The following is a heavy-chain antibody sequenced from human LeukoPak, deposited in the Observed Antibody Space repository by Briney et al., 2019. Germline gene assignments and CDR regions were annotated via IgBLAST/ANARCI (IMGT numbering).Heavy chain of an antibody. V-gene: IGHV4-4*02. CDR2: IYHSGST. J-gene: IGHJ4*02. CDR3: ARAALDCTNGVCHWTYDY. D-gene: IGHD2-8*01. Sequence: PSETLSLTCAVSGGSISSSNSWSWVRQPPGKGLGGIDEIYHSGSTNYKLSLKRLFTISVDKSKNHFSLKLSSVTAADTAVYYCARAALDCTNGVCHWTYDYWGQGTLATAYS. CDR1: GGSISSSNS.